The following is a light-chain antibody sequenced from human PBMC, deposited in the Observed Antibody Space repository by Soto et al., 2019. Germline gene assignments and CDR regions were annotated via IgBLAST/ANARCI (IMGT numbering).Light chain of an antibody. CDR1: QSISDW. CDR2: DAS. Sequence: DIQMTQSPSTLSASVGARVTITCRASQSISDWLAWYQQKPGKAPNLLIYDASSLESGVPSRFSGSASGTEFTLTISSLQPDDSATDDCQQYNSYSTFGQGTKVDIK. J-gene: IGKJ1*01. CDR3: QQYNSYST. V-gene: IGKV1-5*01.